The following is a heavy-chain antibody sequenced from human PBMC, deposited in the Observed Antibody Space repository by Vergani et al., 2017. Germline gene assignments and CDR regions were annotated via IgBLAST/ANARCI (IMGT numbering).Heavy chain of an antibody. CDR2: IIPILGIA. Sequence: QVQLVQSGAEVKKPGASVKVSCKASGGTFSSYAISWVRQAPGQGLEWMGRIIPILGIANYAQKFQGRVTITADKSTSTAYMELSSLRSEDTAVYYCASHGDFFVFPNEAGYGMDVWGKGTTVTVSS. V-gene: IGHV1-69*04. D-gene: IGHD4-17*01. CDR3: ASHGDFFVFPNEAGYGMDV. J-gene: IGHJ6*04. CDR1: GGTFSSYA.